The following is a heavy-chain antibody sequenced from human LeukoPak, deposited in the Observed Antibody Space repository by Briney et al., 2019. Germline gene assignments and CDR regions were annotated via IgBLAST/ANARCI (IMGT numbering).Heavy chain of an antibody. CDR1: GFPVGSYY. CDR3: AKCLGGDYVSDTYWYFDV. J-gene: IGHJ2*01. CDR2: IYIGGRT. D-gene: IGHD4-17*01. Sequence: GGSLRLSCAASGFPVGSYYMSWVRQAPGKGLEWVSVIYIGGRTYYAESVTGRFIISRDNSKNMVYLEMNSLRDEDTAVYYCAKCLGGDYVSDTYWYFDVWGRGTLVTVSS. V-gene: IGHV3-53*01.